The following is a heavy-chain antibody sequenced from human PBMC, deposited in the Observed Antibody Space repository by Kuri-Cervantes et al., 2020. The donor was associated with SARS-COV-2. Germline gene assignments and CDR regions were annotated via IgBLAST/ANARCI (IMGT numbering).Heavy chain of an antibody. CDR3: ARDPNANHNNWFDP. J-gene: IGHJ5*02. CDR1: GCSISSSSYY. CDR2: IYYSGST. V-gene: IGHV4-39*07. D-gene: IGHD4/OR15-4a*01. Sequence: SETLSLTCTFSGCSISSSSYYWGWIRKPPGKGLEWIGSIYYSGSTYYNPSLKSRVTIFVDTSRKQFSLKLSSVTAADTAVYYCARDPNANHNNWFDPWGQGTLVTVSS.